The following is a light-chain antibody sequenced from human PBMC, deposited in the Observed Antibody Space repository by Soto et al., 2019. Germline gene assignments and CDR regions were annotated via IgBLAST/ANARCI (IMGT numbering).Light chain of an antibody. J-gene: IGKJ1*01. CDR3: QKYNSAPWT. CDR2: DAS. CDR1: QGIRNC. V-gene: IGKV1-27*01. Sequence: DIQMTQSPPSLSASIGDRVTITCRASQGIRNCLAWYQQKPGKAPKFLIYDASTLRSGVPSRFSGSGSGTDFTLTISSLQPEDVATYYCQKYNSAPWTFGQVTKVEIK.